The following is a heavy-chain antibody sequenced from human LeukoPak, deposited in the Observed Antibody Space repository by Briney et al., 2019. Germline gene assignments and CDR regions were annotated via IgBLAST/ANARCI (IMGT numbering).Heavy chain of an antibody. CDR2: IKQDGSEK. J-gene: IGHJ4*02. CDR1: GFTFNSYW. D-gene: IGHD3-22*01. CDR3: AREPMVGDYDSSGYYYN. Sequence: GGSLRLSCAASGFTFNSYWMSWVRQAPGKGLEWVANIKQDGSEKYYVDSVKGRFTISRDNAKNSLYLQMNSLRAEDTAVYYCAREPMVGDYDSSGYYYNWGQGTLVTVSS. V-gene: IGHV3-7*01.